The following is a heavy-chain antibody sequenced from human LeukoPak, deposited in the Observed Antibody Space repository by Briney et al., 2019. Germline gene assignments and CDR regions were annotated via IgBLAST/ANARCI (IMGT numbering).Heavy chain of an antibody. J-gene: IGHJ5*01. CDR2: MHTSGST. V-gene: IGHV4-4*07. D-gene: IGHD1-1*01. CDR1: GGSISRYS. Sequence: SETLSLTCTVSGGSISRYSWSWIRQPAGKGLEWIGRMHTSGSTNYNPSLKSRDIMSVDTSKNPFSLKLSSVTAADTAVYYCARESQYSWNDFGWFDSWGQGTLLTVSS. CDR3: ARESQYSWNDFGWFDS.